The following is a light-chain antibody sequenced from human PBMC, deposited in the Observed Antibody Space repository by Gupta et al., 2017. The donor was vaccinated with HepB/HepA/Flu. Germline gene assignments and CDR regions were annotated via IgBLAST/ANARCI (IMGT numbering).Light chain of an antibody. J-gene: IGLJ3*02. CDR3: GTWDTTLSGGV. CDR1: SSNIGNNY. CDR2: ENY. V-gene: IGLV1-51*02. Sequence: QSVLTQPPSVSAASGQTVTISCSGSSSNIGNNYVSWYQQLPRSAPKLLIFENYKRPSGIPDRFSGSKSGTSATLGITGLQTGDEAIYYCGTWDTTLSGGVFGGGTKLTV.